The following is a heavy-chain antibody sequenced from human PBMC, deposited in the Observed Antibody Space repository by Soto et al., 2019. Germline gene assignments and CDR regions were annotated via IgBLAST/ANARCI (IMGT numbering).Heavy chain of an antibody. CDR1: GFTFRSYW. Sequence: GGSLRLSCAASGFTFRSYWMQWVRQAPGKGLVWVSWINSDGSSTSYADSVKGRFTISRDNAKNTLYLQMNSLRAEDTAVYYGASCGSSLNFDSWGQGTLVTVSS. CDR3: ASCGSSLNFDS. J-gene: IGHJ4*02. V-gene: IGHV3-74*01. D-gene: IGHD6-6*01. CDR2: INSDGSST.